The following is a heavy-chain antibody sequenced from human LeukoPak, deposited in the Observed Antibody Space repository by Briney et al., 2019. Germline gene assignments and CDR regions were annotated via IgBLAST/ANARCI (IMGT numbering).Heavy chain of an antibody. D-gene: IGHD3-22*01. J-gene: IGHJ1*01. Sequence: PGGSLRLSCAASGFTFSSYDMYWVRQAPGKGLDWVAFVRYDGSQKYYADSVKGRFTISRDNSKNTLYLQMSSLRTEDTAVYYCAKDPRYYYDSSGYIAEYFQYWGQGTLVTVSS. CDR1: GFTFSSYD. CDR2: VRYDGSQK. CDR3: AKDPRYYYDSSGYIAEYFQY. V-gene: IGHV3-30*02.